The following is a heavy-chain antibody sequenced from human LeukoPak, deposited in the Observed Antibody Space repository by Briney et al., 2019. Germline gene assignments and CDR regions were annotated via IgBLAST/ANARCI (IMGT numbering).Heavy chain of an antibody. J-gene: IGHJ4*02. CDR2: IYYSGST. Sequence: SETLSLTCTVSGYSISSGYYWGWIRQPPGKGLEWIGYIYYSGSTNYNPSLKSRVTISVDTSKNQFSLKLRSVTAADTAVYFCARGAAVVYWGQGTLVTVSS. V-gene: IGHV4-61*01. D-gene: IGHD6-13*01. CDR1: GYSISSGYY. CDR3: ARGAAVVY.